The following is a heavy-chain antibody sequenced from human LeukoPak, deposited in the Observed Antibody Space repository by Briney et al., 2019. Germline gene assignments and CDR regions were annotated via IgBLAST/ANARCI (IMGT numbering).Heavy chain of an antibody. J-gene: IGHJ3*02. CDR2: ISSSGSTI. V-gene: IGHV3-48*04. Sequence: PGGSLRLSCAASGFTFSSDWMIWVRQAPGKGLEWVSYISSSGSTIYYADSVKGRFTISRDNAKNSLYLQMNSLRAEDTALYYCAREATLAVAGTADAFDIWGQGTMVTVSS. CDR3: AREATLAVAGTADAFDI. CDR1: GFTFSSDW. D-gene: IGHD6-19*01.